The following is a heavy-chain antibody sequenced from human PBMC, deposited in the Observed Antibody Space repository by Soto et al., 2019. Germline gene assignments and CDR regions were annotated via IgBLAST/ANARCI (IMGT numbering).Heavy chain of an antibody. CDR1: GGSVNGYY. J-gene: IGHJ5*02. V-gene: IGHV4-34*01. Sequence: SETLSLTCAVYGGSVNGYYWNWIRQPPGKGLEWIGEINHTGGTHYNPSLKGRVTMSVDTSKNQFSLRLSSVTAADTAIYYCATRITVFGLLIPPFDPWGQGTQVTVSS. CDR2: INHTGGT. CDR3: ATRITVFGLLIPPFDP. D-gene: IGHD3-3*01.